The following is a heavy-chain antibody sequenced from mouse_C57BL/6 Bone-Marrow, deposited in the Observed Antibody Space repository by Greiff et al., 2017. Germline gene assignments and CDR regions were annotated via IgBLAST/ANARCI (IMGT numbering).Heavy chain of an antibody. Sequence: VQLQESGAELVRPGTSVKVSCKASGYAFTNYLIEWVKQRPGQGLEWIGVINPGSGGTNNNEKFKGKATLTADKSSSTAYMQLSSLTSEDSAVYFCARPLYYRDAMDYWGQGTSGTVSS. J-gene: IGHJ4*01. CDR2: INPGSGGT. CDR3: ARPLYYRDAMDY. D-gene: IGHD2-14*01. CDR1: GYAFTNYL. V-gene: IGHV1-54*01.